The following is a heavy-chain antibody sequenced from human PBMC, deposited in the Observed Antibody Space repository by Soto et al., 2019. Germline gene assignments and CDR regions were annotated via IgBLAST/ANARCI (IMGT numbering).Heavy chain of an antibody. Sequence: ASVKVSCKASGYTFTSYAMHWVRQAPGQRLEWMGWINAGNGNTKYSQKFQGRVTITRDTSASTAYMELSSLRSEDTAVYYCATTIKNFGVVIEYYYYYYGMDVWGQGTTVTVSS. CDR3: ATTIKNFGVVIEYYYYYYGMDV. D-gene: IGHD3-3*01. V-gene: IGHV1-3*01. J-gene: IGHJ6*02. CDR1: GYTFTSYA. CDR2: INAGNGNT.